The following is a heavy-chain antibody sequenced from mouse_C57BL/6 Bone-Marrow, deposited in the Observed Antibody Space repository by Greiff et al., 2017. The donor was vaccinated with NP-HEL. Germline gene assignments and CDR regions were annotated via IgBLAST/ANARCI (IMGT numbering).Heavy chain of an antibody. D-gene: IGHD2-4*01. Sequence: VKLMESGAELARPGASVKLSCKASGYTFTSYGISWVKQRTGQGLEWIGEIYPRSGNTYYNEKFKGKATLTADKSSSTAYMELRSLTSEDSAVYFCARVGIKGDYFDYWGQGTTLTVSS. J-gene: IGHJ2*01. CDR2: IYPRSGNT. CDR3: ARVGIKGDYFDY. CDR1: GYTFTSYG. V-gene: IGHV1-81*01.